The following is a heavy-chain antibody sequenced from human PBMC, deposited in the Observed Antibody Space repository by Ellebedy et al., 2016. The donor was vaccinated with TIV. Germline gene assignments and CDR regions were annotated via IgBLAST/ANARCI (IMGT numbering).Heavy chain of an antibody. CDR3: AKGRGGSSYSSLDV. J-gene: IGHJ6*02. D-gene: IGHD2-15*01. V-gene: IGHV3-23*01. Sequence: PGGSLRLSCAASGLIFSTYWMAWVRQAPGKGPEWVSVTSGSSDSRDYADSVKGRFTISRDNSQNTLYLQMNSLRAEDTAVYYCAKGRGGSSYSSLDVWGQGTTVTVSS. CDR2: TSGSSDSR. CDR1: GLIFSTYW.